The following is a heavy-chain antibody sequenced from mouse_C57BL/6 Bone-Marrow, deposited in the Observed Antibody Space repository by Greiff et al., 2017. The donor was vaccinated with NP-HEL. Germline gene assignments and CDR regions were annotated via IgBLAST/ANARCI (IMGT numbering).Heavy chain of an antibody. CDR1: GYTFTSYG. Sequence: VQLQQSGAELARPGASVKLSCKASGYTFTSYGISWVKQRTGQGLEWIGEIYPRSGNTYYNEKFKGKATLTADKSSSTAYMELRSLTSEDSAVYFCERMEEIDGGFAYWGQGTLVTVSA. CDR3: ERMEEIDGGFAY. D-gene: IGHD2-3*01. V-gene: IGHV1-81*01. J-gene: IGHJ3*01. CDR2: IYPRSGNT.